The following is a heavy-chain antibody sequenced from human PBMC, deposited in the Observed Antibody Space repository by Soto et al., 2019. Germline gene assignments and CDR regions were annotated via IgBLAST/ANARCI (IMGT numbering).Heavy chain of an antibody. CDR3: AMHPEQQAINN. CDR1: GYTFTSYY. CDR2: INPSGGST. Sequence: QVQLVQSGAEVKKPGASVKVSCKASGYTFTSYYMNWVRQAPGQGLEWMGIINPSGGSTSYAQKYQGRVTMYRDTSTSRGYMELRRLKSEDTVVYYCAMHPEQQAINNWVQGSLGT. V-gene: IGHV1-46*01. J-gene: IGHJ4*02. D-gene: IGHD6-13*01.